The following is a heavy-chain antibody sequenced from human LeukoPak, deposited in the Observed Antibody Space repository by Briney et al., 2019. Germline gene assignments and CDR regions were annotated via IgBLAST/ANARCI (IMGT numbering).Heavy chain of an antibody. CDR1: GFTFSSYA. J-gene: IGHJ6*02. CDR3: VKDIWSRYHYYGMDV. CDR2: ISSNGGST. Sequence: PGGSLRLSCSASGFTFSSYAMHWVRQAPGKGLEYVSAISSNGGSTYYADSVKGRFTISRDNSKNTLYLQMSSLTAEDTAVYYCVKDIWSRYHYYGMDVWGQGTTVSVSS. D-gene: IGHD3-10*01. V-gene: IGHV3-64D*09.